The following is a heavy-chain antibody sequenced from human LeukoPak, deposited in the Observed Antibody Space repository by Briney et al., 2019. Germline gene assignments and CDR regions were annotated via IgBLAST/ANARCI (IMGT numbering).Heavy chain of an antibody. CDR3: ARDNWNEPNWIDP. CDR1: GGTLSSCSFY. J-gene: IGHJ5*02. CDR2: IYTSGST. V-gene: IGHV4-61*02. D-gene: IGHD1-1*01. Sequence: SETLSLTCTGSGGTLSSCSFYWSCMPRPGGKALVGMERIYTSGSTNYTPSLKSRVTISVDTSKNQFSLKLSSVTAADTAVYYCARDNWNEPNWIDPWGEGTLVTVSS.